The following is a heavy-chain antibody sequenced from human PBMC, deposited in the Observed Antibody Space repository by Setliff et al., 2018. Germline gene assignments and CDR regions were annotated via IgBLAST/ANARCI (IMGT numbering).Heavy chain of an antibody. V-gene: IGHV3-74*01. J-gene: IGHJ4*02. CDR3: TREHTPWVGASHHDC. D-gene: IGHD1-26*01. CDR1: GFRISFREYW. Sequence: GESLKISCAASGFRISFREYWMFWVRQAPGKGLEWVARIDKDGSSTVYADSVKGRFTISSDNVKKMLYPQMDSLRTEDTAVYYCTREHTPWVGASHHDCWGQGTLVTVSS. CDR2: IDKDGSST.